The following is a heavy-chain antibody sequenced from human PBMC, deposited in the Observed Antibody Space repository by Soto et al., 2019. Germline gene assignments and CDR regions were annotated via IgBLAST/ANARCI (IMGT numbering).Heavy chain of an antibody. D-gene: IGHD2-15*01. J-gene: IGHJ4*02. V-gene: IGHV3-7*01. CDR3: ATLYCSGGSCYDY. CDR2: IKQDGSEK. Sequence: GGSLRLSCAASGFTFSSYCMRWVRQAPGKGLEWVANIKQDGSEKYYVDSVKGRFTISRDNAKNSLYLQMNSLRAEDTAVYYCATLYCSGGSCYDYWGQGTLVTVSS. CDR1: GFTFSSYC.